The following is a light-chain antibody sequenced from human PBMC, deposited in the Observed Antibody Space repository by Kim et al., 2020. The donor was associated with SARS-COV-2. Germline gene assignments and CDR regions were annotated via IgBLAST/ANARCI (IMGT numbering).Light chain of an antibody. CDR3: QQYNNWTPYS. Sequence: VATVERAALSCSASQSVSSNLGWYQQKPGQAPRLLIYGAATRATGIPARFSGSGSGTEFTLTLSSLQSEDFAVYYCQQYNNWTPYSFGQGTKLEI. CDR1: QSVSSN. J-gene: IGKJ2*03. V-gene: IGKV3-15*01. CDR2: GAA.